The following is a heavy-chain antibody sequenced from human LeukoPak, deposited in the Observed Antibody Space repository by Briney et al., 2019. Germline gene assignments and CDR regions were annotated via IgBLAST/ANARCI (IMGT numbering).Heavy chain of an antibody. J-gene: IGHJ4*02. CDR1: GFTFSSYA. CDR3: AKGTITMVRGVISVVDY. D-gene: IGHD3-10*01. Sequence: PGGSLRLSCAASGFTFSSYAMSWVRQAPGKGLEWVSAISGSGGSTYYADSVKGRFTISRDNSKNTLYLQMNSLRAEDTAVYYCAKGTITMVRGVISVVDYWGQGTLVTVSS. CDR2: ISGSGGST. V-gene: IGHV3-23*01.